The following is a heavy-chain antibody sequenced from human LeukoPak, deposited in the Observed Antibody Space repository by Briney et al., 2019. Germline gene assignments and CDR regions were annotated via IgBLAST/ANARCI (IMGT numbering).Heavy chain of an antibody. CDR1: GFTFGDYA. V-gene: IGHV3-9*01. Sequence: GGSLRLSCAASGFTFGDYAMHWVRQAPGKGLEWVSGISWNSDSIGYADSVKGRFTISRDNAKNSLYLQMNSLRAEDTAVYYCAREYGSSSNYFDYWGQGTLVTVSS. D-gene: IGHD6-6*01. J-gene: IGHJ4*02. CDR2: ISWNSDSI. CDR3: AREYGSSSNYFDY.